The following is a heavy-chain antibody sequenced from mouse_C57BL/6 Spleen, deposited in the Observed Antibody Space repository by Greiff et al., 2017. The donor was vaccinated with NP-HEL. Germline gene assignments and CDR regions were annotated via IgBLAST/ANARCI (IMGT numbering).Heavy chain of an antibody. CDR3: ARSLSYYGNFLGY. J-gene: IGHJ2*01. Sequence: QVQLQQSGAELVKPGASVKLSCKASGYTFTSYWMHWVKQRPGQGLEWIGMIHPNSGSTNYNEKFKSKATLTVDKSSSTAYMQLSSLTSEDSAVYYCARSLSYYGNFLGYWGQGTTLTVSS. CDR2: IHPNSGST. V-gene: IGHV1-64*01. D-gene: IGHD2-10*01. CDR1: GYTFTSYW.